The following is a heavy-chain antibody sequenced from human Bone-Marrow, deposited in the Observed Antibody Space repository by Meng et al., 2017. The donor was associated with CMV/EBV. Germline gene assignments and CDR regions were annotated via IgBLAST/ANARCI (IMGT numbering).Heavy chain of an antibody. CDR3: ARNIQLLNF. CDR1: GFTVSNNY. D-gene: IGHD5-18*01. V-gene: IGHV3-11*01. J-gene: IGHJ4*02. CDR2: ISSSGSTI. Sequence: GGSLRLSCSASGFTVSNNYMSWIRQAPGKGLEWVSYISSSGSTIYYADSVKGRFTISRDNAKNSLYLQMNSLRAKDTAVYYCARNIQLLNFWGQGKLVTVSS.